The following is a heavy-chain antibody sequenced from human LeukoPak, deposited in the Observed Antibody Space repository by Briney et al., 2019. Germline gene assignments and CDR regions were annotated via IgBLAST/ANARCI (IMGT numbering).Heavy chain of an antibody. D-gene: IGHD3-10*01. CDR2: INHSGST. CDR3: ARGRVYYYGSGRRDFDY. CDR1: GGSFSGYY. J-gene: IGHJ4*02. V-gene: IGHV4-34*01. Sequence: SETLSLTCAVYGGSFSGYYWSWIRQPPGKGLEWIGEINHSGSTNYNPSLKSLVTISCDTSKNQFSLKLSSVTAADTAVYYCARGRVYYYGSGRRDFDYWGQGTLVTVSS.